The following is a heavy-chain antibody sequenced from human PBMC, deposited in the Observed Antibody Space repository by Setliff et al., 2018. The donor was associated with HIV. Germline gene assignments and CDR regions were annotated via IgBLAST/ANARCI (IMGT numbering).Heavy chain of an antibody. D-gene: IGHD3-10*01. J-gene: IGHJ3*02. Sequence: TLSLTCPVSGGSISSGVFYWTWIRQLPGKGLEWIGYIHYSGNTYYKPSLKSPLSMSVDTSKNQFSLNLTSVTAADTAVYYCARASAERSSVRGLAIAFDIWGQGTMVTVSS. CDR3: ARASAERSSVRGLAIAFDI. CDR1: GGSISSGVFY. CDR2: IHYSGNT. V-gene: IGHV4-31*01.